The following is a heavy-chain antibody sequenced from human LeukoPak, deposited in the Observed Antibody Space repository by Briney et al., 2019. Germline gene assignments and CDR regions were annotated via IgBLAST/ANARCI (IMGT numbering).Heavy chain of an antibody. CDR2: FYHSGST. CDR3: ARVDSGSHQVDY. Sequence: PSETLSLTCTVSGYSISSGYYWGWIRQPPGKGLEWIGSFYHSGSTYYNPSLKSRVTISVDTSKNQFSLKLSSVTAADTAVYYCARVDSGSHQVDYWGQGTLVTVSS. D-gene: IGHD1-26*01. CDR1: GYSISSGYY. V-gene: IGHV4-38-2*02. J-gene: IGHJ4*02.